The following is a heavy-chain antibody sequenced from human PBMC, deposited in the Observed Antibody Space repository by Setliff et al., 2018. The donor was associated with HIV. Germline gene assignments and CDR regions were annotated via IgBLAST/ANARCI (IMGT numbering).Heavy chain of an antibody. CDR2: IHYSGSI. J-gene: IGHJ4*02. Sequence: SETLSLTCTVSGGSISSGVYYWSWIRHLPGKGLEWIGYIHYSGSIYYNPSLRSRVTISVDTSKNQFSLKLSSVTAADTAVYYCARVCPPVRYNFWSGYYPKAGYFDYWGQGALVTVSS. D-gene: IGHD3-3*01. V-gene: IGHV4-31*03. CDR1: GGSISSGVYY. CDR3: ARVCPPVRYNFWSGYYPKAGYFDY.